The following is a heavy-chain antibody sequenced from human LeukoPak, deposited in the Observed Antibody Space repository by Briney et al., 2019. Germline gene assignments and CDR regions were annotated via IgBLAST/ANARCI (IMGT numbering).Heavy chain of an antibody. CDR3: ARAEDQGRYFDWLPGFAP. CDR2: IIPIFGTA. CDR1: GGTFSSYA. D-gene: IGHD3-9*01. Sequence: SVKVSCKASGGTFSSYAISWVRQAPGQGLEWMGGIIPIFGTANYAQKFQGRVTITADESTSTAYMELSSLRSEDTAIYYCARAEDQGRYFDWLPGFAPWGQGTLVIVSS. J-gene: IGHJ5*02. V-gene: IGHV1-69*13.